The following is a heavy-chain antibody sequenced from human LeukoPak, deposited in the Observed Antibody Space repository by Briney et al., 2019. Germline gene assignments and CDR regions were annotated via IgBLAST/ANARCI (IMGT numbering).Heavy chain of an antibody. Sequence: KPSETLSLTCTVSGGSISSSSYYWGWIRQPPGKGLGWIGSIYYSGSTYYNASLKSRATISVDTSKNQFSLKLSSVTAADTAVYYCARRRRGSGFDYWGQGTLVTVSS. J-gene: IGHJ4*02. CDR1: GGSISSSSYY. V-gene: IGHV4-39*01. CDR2: IYYSGST. CDR3: ARRRRGSGFDY. D-gene: IGHD3-3*01.